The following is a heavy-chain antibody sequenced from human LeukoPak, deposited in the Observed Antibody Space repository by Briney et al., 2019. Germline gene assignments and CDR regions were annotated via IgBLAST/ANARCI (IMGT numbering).Heavy chain of an antibody. CDR3: ARVRWESAHDAFDI. CDR1: GFTFSSYS. V-gene: IGHV3-21*01. D-gene: IGHD4-23*01. Sequence: GGSLRLSCAASGFTFSSYSMNWVRQAPGEGLEWVSSISSSSSYIYYADSVKGRFTISRDNAKNSLYLQVNSLRAEDTAVYYCARVRWESAHDAFDIWGQGTMVTVSS. CDR2: ISSSSSYI. J-gene: IGHJ3*02.